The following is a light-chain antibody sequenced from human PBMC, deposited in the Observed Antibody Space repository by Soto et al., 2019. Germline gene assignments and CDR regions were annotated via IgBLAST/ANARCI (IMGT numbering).Light chain of an antibody. Sequence: DIVMTQSPDSLAVSLGERATINCKSSQSLFYSSNNKDYLAWYQQKPGQPPRLLIYFASTRESGVPERFSGSGSGTDFTLTVSSLQAEDVAFYSCQQYYKTTWSFGQGTTVEIK. CDR2: FAS. V-gene: IGKV4-1*01. CDR3: QQYYKTTWS. CDR1: QSLFYSSNNKDY. J-gene: IGKJ1*01.